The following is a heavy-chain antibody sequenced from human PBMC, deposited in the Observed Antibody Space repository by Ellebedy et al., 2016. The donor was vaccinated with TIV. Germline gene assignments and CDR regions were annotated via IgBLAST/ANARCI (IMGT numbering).Heavy chain of an antibody. D-gene: IGHD6-19*01. CDR1: GASINRYY. Sequence: MPSETLSLTCNVSGASINRYYWSWNRQSPGKGREWIGYISYGGTTNSNPSLKSRVTISRDTSKNHFSLRLSSVTAADTGMYYCARGIGESSGWLDKWGQGTLVTVSS. CDR2: ISYGGTT. V-gene: IGHV4-59*01. J-gene: IGHJ4*02. CDR3: ARGIGESSGWLDK.